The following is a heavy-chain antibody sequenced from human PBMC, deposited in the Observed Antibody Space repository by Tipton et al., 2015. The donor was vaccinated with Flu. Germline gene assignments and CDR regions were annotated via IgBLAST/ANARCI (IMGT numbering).Heavy chain of an antibody. CDR1: GGSFSGYY. J-gene: IGHJ4*02. CDR3: ARVLPVTRKEDGYNYAHDPNFDY. V-gene: IGHV4-34*01. CDR2: INHSGST. Sequence: TLSLTCAVYGGSFSGYYWSWIRQPPGKGLEWIGEINHSGSTNYNPSLKSRVTISVDTSKNQFSLKLSSVTAADTAVYYCARVLPVTRKEDGYNYAHDPNFDYWGQGTLVTVSS. D-gene: IGHD5-24*01.